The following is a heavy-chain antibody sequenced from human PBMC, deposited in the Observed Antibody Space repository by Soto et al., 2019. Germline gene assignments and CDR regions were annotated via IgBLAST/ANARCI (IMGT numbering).Heavy chain of an antibody. D-gene: IGHD3-22*01. Sequence: SETLSLTCTVSGGSISSDDYYWSWIRQAPARGLEWIGYIHSSGSIYYNPSLKSRATMSIDTAGNQFSLKVSSVTVADTAVYYCARDLDGLHDDTSGPFPRPGWGQGTLVTVSS. J-gene: IGHJ1*01. CDR3: ARDLDGLHDDTSGPFPRPG. CDR1: GGSISSDDYY. CDR2: IHSSGSI. V-gene: IGHV4-30-4*01.